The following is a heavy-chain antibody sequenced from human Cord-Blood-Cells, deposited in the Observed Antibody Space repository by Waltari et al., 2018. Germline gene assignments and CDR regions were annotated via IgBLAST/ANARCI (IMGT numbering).Heavy chain of an antibody. J-gene: IGHJ3*02. CDR1: GGSISSGGYS. CDR3: ARVFLVVVPAAFDI. D-gene: IGHD2-2*01. CDR2: IYYSGST. V-gene: IGHV4-31*03. Sequence: QVQLQESGPGLVKPSQTLSLTCTVSGGSISSGGYSWSWIRPHPGKGLEWIGYIYYSGSTYYNPSLKSRVTISVDTSKNQFSLKLSSVTAADTAVYYCARVFLVVVPAAFDIWGQGTMVTVSS.